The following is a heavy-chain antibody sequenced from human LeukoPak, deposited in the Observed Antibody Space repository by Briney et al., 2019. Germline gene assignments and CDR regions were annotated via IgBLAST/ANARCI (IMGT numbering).Heavy chain of an antibody. J-gene: IGHJ4*02. CDR1: GDSITSTSW. D-gene: IGHD2-15*01. V-gene: IGHV4-4*02. CDR3: ARRSGGFDY. Sequence: SGTLSLTCAVSGDSITSTSWWTWVRQPPGKGLEWIGETYHSGSTNYNSSLKSRVTISVDKAKRQFSLKLSSVTAADTAVYFCARRSGGFDYWGQGTLVTVSS. CDR2: TYHSGST.